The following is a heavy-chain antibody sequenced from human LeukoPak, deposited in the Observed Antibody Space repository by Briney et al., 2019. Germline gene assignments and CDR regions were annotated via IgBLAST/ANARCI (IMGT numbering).Heavy chain of an antibody. J-gene: IGHJ4*02. Sequence: GGSLRLSCAASGFTFSSYWMSWVRQAPGKGLEWVANIKDDGSAKNYVDSVKGRFTISRDNAKNSLYLQMNSLRAEDTAVYYCARGGGRHVEYWGQGNLVTVSS. CDR2: IKDDGSAK. V-gene: IGHV3-7*05. CDR1: GFTFSSYW. CDR3: ARGGGRHVEY. D-gene: IGHD2/OR15-2a*01.